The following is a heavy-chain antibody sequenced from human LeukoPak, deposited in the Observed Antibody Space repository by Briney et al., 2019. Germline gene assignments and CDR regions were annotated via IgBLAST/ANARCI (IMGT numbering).Heavy chain of an antibody. CDR2: ISGSGGST. CDR1: GFTFSSYA. D-gene: IGHD6-13*01. V-gene: IGHV3-23*01. CDR3: AKGKDSSSWYPYFDY. Sequence: GGSLRLSCAASGFTFSSYAMSWVRQAPGKGLEWVSAISGSGGSTYYADSVKGRFTISRDNSKKTLYLQMNSLRAEDTAVYYCAKGKDSSSWYPYFDYWGQGTLVTVSS. J-gene: IGHJ4*02.